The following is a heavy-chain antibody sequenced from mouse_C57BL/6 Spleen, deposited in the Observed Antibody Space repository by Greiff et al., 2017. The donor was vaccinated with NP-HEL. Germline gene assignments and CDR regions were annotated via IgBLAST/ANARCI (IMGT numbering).Heavy chain of an antibody. D-gene: IGHD2-1*01. J-gene: IGHJ1*03. V-gene: IGHV1-47*01. CDR2: FHPYNDDT. Sequence: QVQLKQSGAELVKPGASVKMSCKASGYTFTTYPIEWMKQNHGKSLEWIGNFHPYNDDTKYNEKFKGKATLTVEKSSSTVYLELSRLTFDDSAVYYCARSTMGDYDWYFDVWGTGTTVTVSS. CDR3: ARSTMGDYDWYFDV. CDR1: GYTFTTYP.